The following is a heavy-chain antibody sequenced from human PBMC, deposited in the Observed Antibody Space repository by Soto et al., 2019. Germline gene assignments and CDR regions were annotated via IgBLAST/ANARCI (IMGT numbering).Heavy chain of an antibody. Sequence: GGSLRLSCAASGFTSWDYDMSWIRQAPGKGLEWVSYISRSGNTMYYGDYVKGRLTISRDNAENSVFLQMISLRAEDTAVYYCVREGRSSTSCNTGCAFEIWGQGTMVTVSS. CDR3: VREGRSSTSCNTGCAFEI. V-gene: IGHV3-11*01. CDR1: GFTSWDYD. D-gene: IGHD2-2*02. J-gene: IGHJ3*02. CDR2: ISRSGNTM.